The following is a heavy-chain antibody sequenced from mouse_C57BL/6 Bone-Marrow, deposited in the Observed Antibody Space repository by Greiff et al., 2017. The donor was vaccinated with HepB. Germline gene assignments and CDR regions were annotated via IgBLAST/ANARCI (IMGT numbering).Heavy chain of an antibody. Sequence: EVQLQQSGAELVRPGASVTLSCTASGFNINDYYTYWVMQRPEQCLEWIGRIDPEDGDTEYAPKFQGKATMTADTSYNTAYLHLISLTSEDTDVYDCTSALVDVYIGGWGQGTTLTGS. D-gene: IGHD1-1*01. CDR1: GFNINDYY. CDR2: IDPEDGDT. V-gene: IGHV14-1*01. CDR3: TSALVDVYIGG. J-gene: IGHJ2*01.